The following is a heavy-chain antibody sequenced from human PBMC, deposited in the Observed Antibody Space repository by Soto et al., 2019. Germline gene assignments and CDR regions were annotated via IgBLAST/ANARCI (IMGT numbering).Heavy chain of an antibody. CDR2: INADNGNT. CDR3: ARAVEMSGTTIAAFDI. V-gene: IGHV1-3*01. Sequence: ASVKVSCKXSGYTFSSYAMHWVRQAPGQRLEWMGWINADNGNTKYSQKFQGRVTITRDTSASTAYMELSSLRSEDTAVYYCARAVEMSGTTIAAFDIWGQGTMVTVSS. D-gene: IGHD1-7*01. CDR1: GYTFSSYA. J-gene: IGHJ3*02.